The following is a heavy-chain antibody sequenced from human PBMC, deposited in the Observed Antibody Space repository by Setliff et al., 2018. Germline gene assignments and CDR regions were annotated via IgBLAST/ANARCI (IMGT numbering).Heavy chain of an antibody. Sequence: SETLSLTCTVSGGSISSSSYYWGWIRQPPGKGLEWIGSIYYSGSTYYNPSLKSRVTISVDTSKNQFSLKLSSVTAADTAVYYCARVAQGLPCVGGRYFDYWGQGTLVTVSS. J-gene: IGHJ4*02. D-gene: IGHD1-26*01. V-gene: IGHV4-39*07. CDR1: GGSISSSSYY. CDR3: ARVAQGLPCVGGRYFDY. CDR2: IYYSGST.